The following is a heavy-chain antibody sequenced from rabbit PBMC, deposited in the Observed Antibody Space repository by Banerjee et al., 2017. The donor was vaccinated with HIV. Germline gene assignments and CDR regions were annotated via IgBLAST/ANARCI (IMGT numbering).Heavy chain of an antibody. CDR3: ARDLTGVTGWNFNL. V-gene: IGHV1S40*01. CDR1: GFDFSTYG. D-gene: IGHD7-1*01. CDR2: IDTASSGST. J-gene: IGHJ4*01. Sequence: QSLEESGGGLVQPGGSLTLTCNASGFDFSTYGVSWVRQAPGKGLEWIACIDTASSGSTYYASWAKGRFTISKTSSTTVTLQMTSLTVADTATYFCARDLTGVTGWNFNLWGQGTLVTVS.